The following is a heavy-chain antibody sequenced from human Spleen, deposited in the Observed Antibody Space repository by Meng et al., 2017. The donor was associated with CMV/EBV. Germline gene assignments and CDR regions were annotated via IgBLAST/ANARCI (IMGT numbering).Heavy chain of an antibody. CDR3: ARKPTYGSGSYSLDD. J-gene: IGHJ4*02. Sequence: GESLKISCAASGFTFTDYSMHWVRQAPRKGLEWVSSISSSSSYIYYADSVKGRFTISRDNAKNSLYLQMNSLRTEDTAVYYCARKPTYGSGSYSLDDWGQGTLVTVSS. V-gene: IGHV3-21*01. CDR1: GFTFTDYS. CDR2: ISSSSSYI. D-gene: IGHD3-10*01.